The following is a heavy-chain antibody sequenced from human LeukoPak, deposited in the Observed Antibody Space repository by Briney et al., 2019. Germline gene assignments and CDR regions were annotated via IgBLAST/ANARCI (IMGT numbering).Heavy chain of an antibody. CDR3: ARGDYEFDY. D-gene: IGHD4-17*01. CDR2: IYSSGIT. V-gene: IGHV4-59*08. CDR1: GGSIINYY. Sequence: SETLSLTCTVSGGSIINYYWSWIRQTPGKGLEWIGYIYSSGITDYNPSLKSRVTISLDTSKNQFSLKLTSVTAADTAVYYCARGDYEFDYWGQGTLVTVSS. J-gene: IGHJ4*02.